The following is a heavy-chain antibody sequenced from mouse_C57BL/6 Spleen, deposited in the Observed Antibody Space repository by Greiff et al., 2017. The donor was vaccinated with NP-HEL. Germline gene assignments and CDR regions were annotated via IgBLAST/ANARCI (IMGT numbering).Heavy chain of an antibody. CDR1: GFTFSDYG. CDR3: ASHYGSRTGWYFDV. V-gene: IGHV5-17*01. J-gene: IGHJ1*03. Sequence: EVQRVESGGGLVKPGGSLKLYCAASGFTFSDYGMHWVRQAPEKGLEWVAYISSGSSTIYYADTVKGRFTISRDNAKNTLFLRMTSLRSEDTAMYYCASHYGSRTGWYFDVWGTGTTVTVSS. D-gene: IGHD1-1*01. CDR2: ISSGSSTI.